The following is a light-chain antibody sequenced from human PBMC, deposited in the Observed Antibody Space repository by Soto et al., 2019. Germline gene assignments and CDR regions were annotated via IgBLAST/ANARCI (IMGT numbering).Light chain of an antibody. Sequence: QSALTQPPSVSGSPGQSVTISCTGTSTDFVSYNRVSWYQQPPGTAPKLIIYEASNRPSGVPDRFSGSKSGNTASLTISGLQAEDEADYYCSSYTAYTTYVFGTGTKVTVL. CDR3: SSYTAYTTYV. V-gene: IGLV2-18*02. CDR2: EAS. CDR1: STDFVSYNR. J-gene: IGLJ1*01.